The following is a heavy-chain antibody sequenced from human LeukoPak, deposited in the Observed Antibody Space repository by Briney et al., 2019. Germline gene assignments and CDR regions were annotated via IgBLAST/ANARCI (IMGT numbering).Heavy chain of an antibody. V-gene: IGHV3-48*02. CDR3: ARDSRFGKLLIPYFDY. CDR2: ITSRSSSI. Sequence: GGSLRLSCAASGFTFSNYNMNWVRQAPGKGLEWVSYITSRSSSIYYADSVKGRFTISRDNAQNSLYLQMNSLRDEDTAVYYCARDSRFGKLLIPYFDYWGQGTQVTVSS. D-gene: IGHD3-10*01. CDR1: GFTFSNYN. J-gene: IGHJ4*02.